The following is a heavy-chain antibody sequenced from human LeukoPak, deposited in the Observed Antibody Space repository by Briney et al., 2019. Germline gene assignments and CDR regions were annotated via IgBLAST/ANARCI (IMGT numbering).Heavy chain of an antibody. Sequence: PGGSLRLSCAASGFTFSSYDMHWVRQATGKGLEWVSAIGTAGDTYYPGSVKGRFTISRDNSKNTLYLQMNSLRAEDTAVYYCARISRVGASGGFDYWGQGTLVTVSS. D-gene: IGHD1-26*01. J-gene: IGHJ4*02. V-gene: IGHV3-13*01. CDR3: ARISRVGASGGFDY. CDR1: GFTFSSYD. CDR2: IGTAGDT.